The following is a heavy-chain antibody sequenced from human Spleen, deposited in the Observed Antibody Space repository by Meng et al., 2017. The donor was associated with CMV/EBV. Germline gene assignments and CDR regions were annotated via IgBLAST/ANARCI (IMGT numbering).Heavy chain of an antibody. CDR3: ARSNYCNTIPCSLLRADYYYGLDV. Sequence: GSLRLSCAVYGDSFSNYFWNWVRQPPGKGLEWIGEINNKASTNYNPSLKSRVTMSVDTPKNQSSLKLTSVTAADTAVYYCARSNYCNTIPCSLLRADYYYGLDVWGQGTTVTVSS. V-gene: IGHV4-34*01. CDR2: INNKAST. CDR1: GDSFSNYF. D-gene: IGHD2/OR15-2a*01. J-gene: IGHJ6*02.